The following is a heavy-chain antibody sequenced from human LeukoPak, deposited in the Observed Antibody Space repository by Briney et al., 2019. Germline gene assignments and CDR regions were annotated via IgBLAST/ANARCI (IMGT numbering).Heavy chain of an antibody. CDR1: GYSISSGYY. J-gene: IGHJ4*02. CDR3: ARRILYCSSTSCYLWDY. D-gene: IGHD2-2*01. Sequence: SETLSLTCAVSGYSISSGYYWGWIRQPPGKGLEWIGSIYHSGSSYYNPSLKSRVTISVDTSKNQFSLKLSSVTAADTAVYYCARRILYCSSTSCYLWDYWGQGTLVTVSS. V-gene: IGHV4-38-2*01. CDR2: IYHSGSS.